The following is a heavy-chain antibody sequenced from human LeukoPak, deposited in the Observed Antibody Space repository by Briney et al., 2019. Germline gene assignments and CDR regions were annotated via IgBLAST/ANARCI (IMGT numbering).Heavy chain of an antibody. Sequence: SETLSLTCTVSGYSISSGYYWGWIRQPPGKGLEWIGSIYHSGSTYYNPSLKSRVTISVDTSKNQFSLKLSSVTAADTAVYYCARVPHSSTSEWFDPWGQGTLVTVAS. D-gene: IGHD6-6*01. CDR2: IYHSGST. CDR1: GYSISSGYY. V-gene: IGHV4-38-2*02. CDR3: ARVPHSSTSEWFDP. J-gene: IGHJ5*02.